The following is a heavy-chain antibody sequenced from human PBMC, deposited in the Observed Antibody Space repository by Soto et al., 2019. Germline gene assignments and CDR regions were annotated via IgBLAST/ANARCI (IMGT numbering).Heavy chain of an antibody. Sequence: PSETLCITCAVGGGSVSSGGYDCSWILKHPGKGLEWIGYIYYSGSTYYNPSLKSRVTISVDTSKNQFSLKLSSVTAADTAVYYCARGGGSSWYPLAVWGQGTTVPVSS. CDR3: ARGGGSSWYPLAV. V-gene: IGHV4-31*11. CDR2: IYYSGST. J-gene: IGHJ6*02. CDR1: GGSVSSGGYD. D-gene: IGHD6-13*01.